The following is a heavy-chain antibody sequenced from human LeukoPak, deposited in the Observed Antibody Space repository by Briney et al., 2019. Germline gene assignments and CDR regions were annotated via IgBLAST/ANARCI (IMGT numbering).Heavy chain of an antibody. J-gene: IGHJ3*02. CDR1: GGTFSSYA. CDR2: IIPIFGTA. D-gene: IGHD3-22*01. Sequence: ASVKVSCKASGGTFSSYAISWVRQAPGQGLEWMGGIIPIFGTANYAQKFQGRVTITADKSTSTAYMELSSLRSEDTAVYYCARAFGVYDSSGYDAFDIWGQGTMVTVSS. V-gene: IGHV1-69*06. CDR3: ARAFGVYDSSGYDAFDI.